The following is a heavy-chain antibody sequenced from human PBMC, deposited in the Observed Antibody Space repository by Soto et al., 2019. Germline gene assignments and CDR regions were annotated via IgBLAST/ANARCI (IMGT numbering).Heavy chain of an antibody. J-gene: IGHJ4*02. V-gene: IGHV1-3*01. Sequence: QVQLVQSGAEVKKPGASVKVSCKASGYTFTSYAMHWVRQAPGQRLEWMGWINAGNGNTKYSQKFQGRVTITRDTSASTADMELSSLRSEDTAVYYCARSKRLAGDYWGQGTLVTVSS. CDR2: INAGNGNT. CDR3: ARSKRLAGDY. CDR1: GYTFTSYA.